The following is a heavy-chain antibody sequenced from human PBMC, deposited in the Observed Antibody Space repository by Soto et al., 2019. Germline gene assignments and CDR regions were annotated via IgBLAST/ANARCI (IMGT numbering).Heavy chain of an antibody. CDR3: ARSVVPAAVYYYGMDV. J-gene: IGHJ6*02. D-gene: IGHD2-2*01. Sequence: VASVKVSCKASGGTFSSYAISWVRQAPGQGLEWMGGIIPIFGTANYAQKFQGRVTITADESTSTAYMELSSLRSEDTAVYYCARSVVPAAVYYYGMDVWGQGTTVTVSS. V-gene: IGHV1-69*13. CDR1: GGTFSSYA. CDR2: IIPIFGTA.